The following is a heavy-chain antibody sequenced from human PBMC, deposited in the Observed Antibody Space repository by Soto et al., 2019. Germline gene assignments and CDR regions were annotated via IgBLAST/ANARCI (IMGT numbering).Heavy chain of an antibody. V-gene: IGHV3-74*01. Sequence: EVQLVESGGGLVPPGGSVRLSCAASGFIFKMYWMHWVRQSPGKGLVWISRIYNDGTYSDYADSVRGRFTISRDNVNDTLYLQKNHLRAEDSGLYYCKKGPRPNSTGTGAYWGQGTQVTVSS. CDR3: KKGPRPNSTGTGAY. D-gene: IGHD3-10*01. CDR2: IYNDGTYS. J-gene: IGHJ4*02. CDR1: GFIFKMYW.